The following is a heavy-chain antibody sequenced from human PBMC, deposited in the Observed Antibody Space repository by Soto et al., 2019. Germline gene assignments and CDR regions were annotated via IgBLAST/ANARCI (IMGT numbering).Heavy chain of an antibody. CDR3: ATELGENPASPFDA. J-gene: IGHJ4*02. V-gene: IGHV1-69*13. CDR1: GVTFSSET. D-gene: IGHD3-10*01. CDR2: IIPLFGTA. Sequence: ASVKFSCKASGVTFSSETLGWVRQAPGQGLEWVGGIIPLFGTASYAQKFQGRVTITADESTSTVYMELSSLRSDDTTVYFCATELGENPASPFDAWGQGTLVTV.